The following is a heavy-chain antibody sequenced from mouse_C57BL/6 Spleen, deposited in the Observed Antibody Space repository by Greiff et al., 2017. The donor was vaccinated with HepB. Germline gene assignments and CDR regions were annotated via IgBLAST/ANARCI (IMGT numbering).Heavy chain of an antibody. D-gene: IGHD3-2*02. V-gene: IGHV1-55*01. CDR1: GYTFTSYW. CDR3: ARDSSGYGAMDY. CDR2: IYPGSGST. J-gene: IGHJ4*01. Sequence: VKLQESGAELVKPGASVKMSCKASGYTFTSYWITWVKQRPGQGLEWIGDIYPGSGSTNYNEKFKSKATLTVDTSSSTAYMQLSSLTSEDSAVYYCARDSSGYGAMDYWGQGTSVTVSS.